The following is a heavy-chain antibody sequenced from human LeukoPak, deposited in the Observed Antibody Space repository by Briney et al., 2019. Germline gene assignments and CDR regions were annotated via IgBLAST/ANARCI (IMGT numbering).Heavy chain of an antibody. CDR2: IYSSGSK. V-gene: IGHV3-53*01. D-gene: IGHD5-24*01. CDR3: ARTFLSGDGYKVGYFDY. J-gene: IGHJ4*02. Sequence: GGSLRLSCAASGFTFSSNYMSWVRQAPGQGPEWFSRIYSSGSKYYTDSVKARFTSFRVNSQNTLYLQMNSLSAEGTAVYYCARTFLSGDGYKVGYFDYWGQGTLVTVSS. CDR1: GFTFSSNY.